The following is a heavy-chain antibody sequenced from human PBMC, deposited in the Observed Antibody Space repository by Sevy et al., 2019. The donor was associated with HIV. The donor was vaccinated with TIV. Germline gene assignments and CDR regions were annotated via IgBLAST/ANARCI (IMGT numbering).Heavy chain of an antibody. V-gene: IGHV4-59*01. J-gene: IGHJ5*02. Sequence: SETLSLTYTVSGGSISAYYWSWIRQPPGKPLEYIGYIYYTGSTNYNPSLKSRVTISVDTSKNQFSLKLNSVTAADTAMYFCARAPPVRSGDDSLNWFDPWGQGTLVTVSS. CDR2: IYYTGST. D-gene: IGHD5-12*01. CDR3: ARAPPVRSGDDSLNWFDP. CDR1: GGSISAYY.